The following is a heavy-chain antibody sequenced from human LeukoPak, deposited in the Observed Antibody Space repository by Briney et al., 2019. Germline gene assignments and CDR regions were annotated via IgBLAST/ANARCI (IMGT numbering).Heavy chain of an antibody. CDR1: GFTFGNYA. J-gene: IGHJ4*02. D-gene: IGHD4-23*01. Sequence: GGSLRLSCAASGFTFGNYAMSWVRQAPGKGLEWVSGFSGGGGSTYYADSVKGRFTISRDDSKNTLYLEMNSLKTEDTAVYYCTSSGSRWDYFDYWGQGTLATVSS. CDR3: TSSGSRWDYFDY. CDR2: FSGGGGST. V-gene: IGHV3-23*01.